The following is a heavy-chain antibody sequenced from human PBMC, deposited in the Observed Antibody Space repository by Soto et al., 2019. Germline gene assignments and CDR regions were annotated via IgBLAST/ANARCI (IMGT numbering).Heavy chain of an antibody. Sequence: RRLSCLASGFSFNSFNMNWIRRAPGRGLEWVAPISVSGDNIYYGDSVQGRFTISRDNSKRSVFLDLKSLRVEDTAVYYCARDLGLLQSLFDYWGQGTLVTVSS. V-gene: IGHV3-21*01. J-gene: IGHJ4*02. D-gene: IGHD1-1*01. CDR1: GFSFNSFN. CDR2: ISVSGDNI. CDR3: ARDLGLLQSLFDY.